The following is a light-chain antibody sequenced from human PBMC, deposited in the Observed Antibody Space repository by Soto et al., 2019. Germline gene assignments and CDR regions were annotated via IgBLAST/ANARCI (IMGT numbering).Light chain of an antibody. V-gene: IGKV3-20*01. Sequence: EIVLTQSPGTVSLSPAERATLSRTASQSVSTNYLAWYQQKPGQAPRLLIYRTSTRATGIPDRFSGGGSGTDCTLTTSRLEPEDVAVYYCQQYGYSPITLCQGTRLEIK. CDR1: QSVSTNY. CDR2: RTS. J-gene: IGKJ5*01. CDR3: QQYGYSPIT.